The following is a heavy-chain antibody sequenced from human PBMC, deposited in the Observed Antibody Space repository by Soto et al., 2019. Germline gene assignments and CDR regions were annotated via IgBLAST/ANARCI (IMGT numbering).Heavy chain of an antibody. Sequence: ASVKVSCKTSGYTFTGYYIHWIRQAPGQGLEWMGWINPNSGDSNYSHEFQGRVTMTCDTSITTAYMQLTRLRSDDTAVDYCARREQWLENFDFWGQGTLVTVST. CDR1: GYTFTGYY. D-gene: IGHD6-19*01. CDR3: ARREQWLENFDF. J-gene: IGHJ4*02. CDR2: INPNSGDS. V-gene: IGHV1-2*02.